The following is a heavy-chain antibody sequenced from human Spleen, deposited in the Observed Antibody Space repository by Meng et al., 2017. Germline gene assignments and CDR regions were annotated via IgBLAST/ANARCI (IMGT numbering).Heavy chain of an antibody. Sequence: ASVKVSCKASGYTFSSYGITWVRQAPGQGLEWMGWISSYNANTNYAQRLQGRVTFTTDTSTSTAYMEVRSLRSDDTAVYYCARVSGSGNYMDYWGQGTLVTVSS. J-gene: IGHJ4*02. CDR3: ARVSGSGNYMDY. D-gene: IGHD3-10*01. CDR2: ISSYNANT. V-gene: IGHV1-18*01. CDR1: GYTFSSYG.